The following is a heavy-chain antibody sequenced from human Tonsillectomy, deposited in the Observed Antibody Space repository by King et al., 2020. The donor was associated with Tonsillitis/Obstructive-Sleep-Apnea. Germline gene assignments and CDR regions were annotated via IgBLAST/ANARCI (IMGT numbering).Heavy chain of an antibody. J-gene: IGHJ5*02. CDR1: GFTFSDYY. CDR2: ISSSSSYT. V-gene: IGHV3-11*05. CDR3: ARRSSSCSSTSCYNWFDP. D-gene: IGHD2-2*01. Sequence: VQLVESGGGLVKPGGSLRLSCAASGFTFSDYYMSWIRQAPGKGLEWVSYISSSSSYTNYAASVKGRFTISRDNAKNSLYLQMNSLRAEDTAVYYCARRSSSCSSTSCYNWFDPWGQGTLVTVSS.